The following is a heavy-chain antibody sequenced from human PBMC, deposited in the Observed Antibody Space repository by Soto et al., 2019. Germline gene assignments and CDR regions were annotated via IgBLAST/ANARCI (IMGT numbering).Heavy chain of an antibody. Sequence: PGGSLRLSCAASGFTFSSYAMHWVRQAPGKGLEWVAVISYDGSNKYYADSVKGRFTISRDNSKNTLYLQMNSLRAEDTAVYYCTTYDFSDYWGQGTLVTVSS. D-gene: IGHD3-3*01. J-gene: IGHJ4*02. V-gene: IGHV3-30-3*01. CDR3: TTYDFSDY. CDR2: ISYDGSNK. CDR1: GFTFSSYA.